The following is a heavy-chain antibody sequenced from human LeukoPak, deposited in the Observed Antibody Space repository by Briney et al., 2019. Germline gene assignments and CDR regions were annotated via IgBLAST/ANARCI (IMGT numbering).Heavy chain of an antibody. CDR2: ISSSGSSI. Sequence: GGSLRLSCAASEFTFSSYEMNWVRQAPGKGLEWLSYISSSGSSIYYADSVKGRFTISRDNAKKSLYLQINSLRAEDTAIYYCAGRSSDSSGYYYFDYWGQGTLVTVSS. CDR1: EFTFSSYE. D-gene: IGHD3-22*01. V-gene: IGHV3-48*03. CDR3: AGRSSDSSGYYYFDY. J-gene: IGHJ4*02.